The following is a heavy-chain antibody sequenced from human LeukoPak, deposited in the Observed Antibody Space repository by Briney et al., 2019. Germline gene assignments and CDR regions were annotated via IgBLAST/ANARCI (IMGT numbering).Heavy chain of an antibody. CDR1: GGSISSYY. CDR2: IYYSGST. CDR3: VGSITMVRVPPLDY. V-gene: IGHV4-59*01. Sequence: SETPSLTCTLSGGSISSYYWSWIRQPPGKGLEWIGYIYYSGSTNYNPAFKSRVTTSVDTSKNQFSLKLSSVTAADSAVYYCVGSITMVRVPPLDYWSLGTLVTVSS. D-gene: IGHD3-10*01. J-gene: IGHJ4*02.